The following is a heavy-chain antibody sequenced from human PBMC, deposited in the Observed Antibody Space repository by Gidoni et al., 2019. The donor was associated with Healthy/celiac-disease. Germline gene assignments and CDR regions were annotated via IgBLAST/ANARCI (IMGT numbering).Heavy chain of an antibody. J-gene: IGHJ6*03. CDR2: ISSSSSYI. D-gene: IGHD4-17*01. CDR1: GFTFSSNR. Sequence: EVQLVESGGGLVKPGGSLRLSCAASGFTFSSNRMNWVPQAPGKGLEWGSSISSSSSYIYYADSVKGRFTISRDNANNSLYLQMNSLRAEDTAVYYCARGSKKTQTNDYGDYRYYYYYYMDVWGKGTTVTVSS. CDR3: ARGSKKTQTNDYGDYRYYYYYYMDV. V-gene: IGHV3-21*01.